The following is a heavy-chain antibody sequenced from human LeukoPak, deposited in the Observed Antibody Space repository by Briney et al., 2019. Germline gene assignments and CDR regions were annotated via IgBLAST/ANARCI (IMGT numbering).Heavy chain of an antibody. V-gene: IGHV4-59*01. J-gene: IGHJ4*02. D-gene: IGHD6-13*01. CDR2: IYYSGTT. CDR3: ARGVYIAAAQYAY. Sequence: PSETLSLTCTVSGGSIGTYSWNWIRQPPGKGLEWIGYIYYSGTTNYNPSLESRVTISVDTSKSQFSLKLSSVTAADTAVYYCARGVYIAAAQYAYWGQGTLVTVSS. CDR1: GGSIGTYS.